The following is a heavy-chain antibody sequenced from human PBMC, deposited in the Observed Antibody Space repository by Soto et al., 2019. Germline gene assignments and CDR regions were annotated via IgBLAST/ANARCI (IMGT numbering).Heavy chain of an antibody. CDR3: ARRARDGFNAPIDY. V-gene: IGHV3-23*01. CDR1: GFPFTNYA. D-gene: IGHD2-2*01. CDR2: FADGGDRK. J-gene: IGHJ4*02. Sequence: GGSLGLSCVASGFPFTNYAMNWVRQAPGKGLEWVSGFADGGDRKDDAASVRGRFTISRDTSKNTLFLQMDSLRVEDTALYYCARRARDGFNAPIDYWGQGTLVTVSS.